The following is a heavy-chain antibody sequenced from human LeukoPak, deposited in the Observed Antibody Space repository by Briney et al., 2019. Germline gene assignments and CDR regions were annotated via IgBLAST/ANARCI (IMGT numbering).Heavy chain of an antibody. CDR3: ASSSGWSFDY. CDR2: INTNTGNP. D-gene: IGHD6-19*01. Sequence: ASVKVSCKASGYTFTGYYMHWVRQAPGQGLEWMGWINTNTGNPTYAQGFTGRFVFSLDTSVSTAYLQISSLKAEDTAVYYCASSSGWSFDYWGQGTLVTVSS. CDR1: GYTFTGYY. J-gene: IGHJ4*02. V-gene: IGHV7-4-1*02.